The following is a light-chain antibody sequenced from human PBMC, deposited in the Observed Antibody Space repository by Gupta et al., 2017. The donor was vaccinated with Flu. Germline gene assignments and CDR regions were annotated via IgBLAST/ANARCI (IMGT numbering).Light chain of an antibody. CDR2: DAS. CDR1: QSVSSY. V-gene: IGKV3-11*01. Sequence: SPATLSLAPGERATLSCRASQSVSSYLAWYQQKPGQAPRLLIYDASNRATGIPARFSGSGSGTDFTLTISSLEPEDFAVYYCQQRSNGRTFGGGTKVEIK. J-gene: IGKJ4*01. CDR3: QQRSNGRT.